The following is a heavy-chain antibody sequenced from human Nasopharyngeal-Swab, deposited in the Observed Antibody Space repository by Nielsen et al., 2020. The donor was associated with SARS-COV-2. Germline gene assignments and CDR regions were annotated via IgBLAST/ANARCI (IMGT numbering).Heavy chain of an antibody. CDR3: AKDAYSSSSGLPYYYYYMDV. CDR2: IGTAGDT. V-gene: IGHV3-13*01. J-gene: IGHJ6*03. D-gene: IGHD6-6*01. CDR1: GFTFGSYD. Sequence: GGSLRLSCAASGFTFGSYDMHWVRQATGKGLEWVSAIGTAGDTYYPGSVKGRFTISRDNSKNTLYLQMNSLRAEDTAVYYCAKDAYSSSSGLPYYYYYMDVWGKGTTVTVSS.